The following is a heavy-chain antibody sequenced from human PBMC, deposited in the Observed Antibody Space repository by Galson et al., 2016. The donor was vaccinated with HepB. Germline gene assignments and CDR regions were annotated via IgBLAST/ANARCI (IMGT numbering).Heavy chain of an antibody. CDR2: IYRSGGT. J-gene: IGHJ4*02. D-gene: IGHD2-15*01. V-gene: IGHV4-4*02. CDR3: ARGQEDQDGYDF. CDR1: GASIKNNNW. Sequence: SETLSLTCGVSGASIKNNNWWSWVRQSPGQGLEWIGEIYRSGGTNYKPSLKSRVTMSIDKSKNQFSLRLTSVTAADTAVYYCARGQEDQDGYDFWGQGTLVTVSP.